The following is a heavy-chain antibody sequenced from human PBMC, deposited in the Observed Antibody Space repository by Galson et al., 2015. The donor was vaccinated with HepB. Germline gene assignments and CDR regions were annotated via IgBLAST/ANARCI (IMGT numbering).Heavy chain of an antibody. CDR2: ISGSGGNT. J-gene: IGHJ4*02. V-gene: IGHV3-23*01. Sequence: SLRLSCAASGFTFSNYAMSWVRQAPGMGLEWVSAISGSGGNTYYTDSVKGRFTISRDKSKNTLYLQMNGLRAEDTAVYYCALYSGSPTWGQGTLVTVSS. CDR1: GFTFSNYA. CDR3: ALYSGSPT. D-gene: IGHD1-26*01.